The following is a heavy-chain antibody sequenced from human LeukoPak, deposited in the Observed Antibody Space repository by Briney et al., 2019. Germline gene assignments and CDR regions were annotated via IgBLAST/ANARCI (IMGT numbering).Heavy chain of an antibody. J-gene: IGHJ4*02. V-gene: IGHV4-39*01. D-gene: IGHD4-17*01. CDR1: GGSISSGGYY. CDR2: IYYSGST. Sequence: SETLSLTCTVSGGSISSGGYYWSWIRQHRGKGLEWIGYIYYSGSTYYNPSLKSRVTISVDTSKNQFSLKLSSVTAADTAVYYCARRTHYGDYFDYWGQGTLVTVSS. CDR3: ARRTHYGDYFDY.